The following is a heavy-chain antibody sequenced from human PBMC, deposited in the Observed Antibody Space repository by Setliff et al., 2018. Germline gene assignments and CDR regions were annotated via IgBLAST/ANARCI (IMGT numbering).Heavy chain of an antibody. Sequence: SETLSLTCTVSGGSISSGNYYWGLIRQPPGKGLEWVATIYYSGSTYSSPSLKSRLIISVDAPDNQFSVKLSSVTAADTAVYYCARHKSNGSGSYPSLYMDVWGKGIMVTVSS. CDR2: IYYSGST. CDR3: ARHKSNGSGSYPSLYMDV. CDR1: GGSISSGNYY. D-gene: IGHD3-10*01. J-gene: IGHJ6*03. V-gene: IGHV4-39*01.